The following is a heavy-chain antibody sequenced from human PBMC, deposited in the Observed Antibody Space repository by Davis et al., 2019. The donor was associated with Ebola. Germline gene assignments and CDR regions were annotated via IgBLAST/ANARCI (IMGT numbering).Heavy chain of an antibody. Sequence: GGSLRLSCAASGFTFSSYGMHWVRQAPGKGLEWVAVIWYNGSNKYYADSVKGRFTISRDNAKNSLYLQMNSLRAEDTAVYYCARDPGYGYGYYYDGMDVWGQGTTVIVSS. CDR3: ARDPGYGYGYYYDGMDV. J-gene: IGHJ6*02. CDR1: GFTFSSYG. V-gene: IGHV3-33*01. D-gene: IGHD5-18*01. CDR2: IWYNGSNK.